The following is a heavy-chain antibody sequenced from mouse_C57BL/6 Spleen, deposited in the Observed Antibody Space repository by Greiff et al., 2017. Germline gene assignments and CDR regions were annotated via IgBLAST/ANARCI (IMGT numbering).Heavy chain of an antibody. V-gene: IGHV1-58*01. CDR2: IYLGNGYT. CDR3: ARSYGSSYVLFAD. Sequence: VQLQQSGAELVRPGSSVKMSCKTSGYTFTSYGINWVKQRPGQGLEWIGYIYLGNGYTEYNEKFKGKATLTSDTSSSTAYMQLSSLTSEDSAIYFCARSYGSSYVLFADWGQGTLVTVSA. D-gene: IGHD1-1*01. CDR1: GYTFTSYG. J-gene: IGHJ3*01.